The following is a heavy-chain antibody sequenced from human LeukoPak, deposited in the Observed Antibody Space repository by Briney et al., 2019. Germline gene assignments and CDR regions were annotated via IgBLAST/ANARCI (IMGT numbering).Heavy chain of an antibody. J-gene: IGHJ4*02. Sequence: SQTLSLTXTVSGGSIHNPNYYWSWIGQPAGKGLEWIGRISTTGSTYGPSLKSRAIISIDTSKNQFSLILSSATAADTAVYYCASHQYGSGSYYHDYWGQGALVTVSS. D-gene: IGHD3-10*01. CDR1: GGSIHNPNYY. V-gene: IGHV4-61*02. CDR3: ASHQYGSGSYYHDY. CDR2: ISTTGST.